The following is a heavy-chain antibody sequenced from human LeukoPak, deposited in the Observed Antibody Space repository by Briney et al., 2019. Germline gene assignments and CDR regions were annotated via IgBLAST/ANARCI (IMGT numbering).Heavy chain of an antibody. J-gene: IGHJ4*02. CDR3: ARSDSYYDSSGYSIGFDY. V-gene: IGHV4-4*07. CDR2: IYTGGST. Sequence: SETLSLTCTVSGGSISSYYWSWIRQPAGKGLEWIGRIYTGGSTNYNPSLKSRVTISVDTSKNQFSLKLSSVTAADTAVYYCARSDSYYDSSGYSIGFDYWGQGTLVTVSS. CDR1: GGSISSYY. D-gene: IGHD3-22*01.